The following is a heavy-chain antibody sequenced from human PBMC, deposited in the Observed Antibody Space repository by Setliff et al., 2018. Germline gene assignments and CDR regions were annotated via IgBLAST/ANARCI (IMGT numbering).Heavy chain of an antibody. CDR3: AGGRRYDYGWDFDY. D-gene: IGHD4-17*01. J-gene: IGHJ4*02. CDR2: ISHSGST. CDR1: GYSISSGHY. Sequence: PSETLSLTCTVSGYSISSGHYWGWIRQPPGKGLEWIGSISHSGSTYYNPSLRSRVTIPLDTSKNQFSPKLTSVTAADTAVYYCAGGRRYDYGWDFDYWGQGTLGTVSS. V-gene: IGHV4-38-2*02.